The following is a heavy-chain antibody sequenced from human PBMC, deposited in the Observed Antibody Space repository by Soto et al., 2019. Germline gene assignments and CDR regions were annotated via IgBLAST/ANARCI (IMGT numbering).Heavy chain of an antibody. V-gene: IGHV3-53*02. CDR2: IYTAGGT. CDR1: GFTVSNTY. D-gene: IGHD2-2*01. Sequence: EVQLVETGGGLIQPGGSLRLSCAASGFTVSNTYMTWVRQPPGKGLECVSVIYTAGGTNYADSVKGRFIISSDTSKNTLYLQMNSLRAEDTAVYYCARALPVAKGGFDPWGQGTLVTVSS. CDR3: ARALPVAKGGFDP. J-gene: IGHJ5*02.